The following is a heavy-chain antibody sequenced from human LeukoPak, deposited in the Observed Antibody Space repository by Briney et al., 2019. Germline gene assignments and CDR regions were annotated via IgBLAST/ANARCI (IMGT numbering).Heavy chain of an antibody. CDR3: AKVDGVVVAARLAYFDY. CDR2: ISSSGSAI. CDR1: GFTFSDYY. J-gene: IGHJ4*02. V-gene: IGHV3-11*01. Sequence: TGGSLRLSCAASGFTFSDYYMSWIRQAPGKGLEWVSYISSSGSAIYYADSVKGRFTISRDNAKNSLYLQMNSLRAEDTAVYYCAKVDGVVVAARLAYFDYWGQGTLVTVSS. D-gene: IGHD2-15*01.